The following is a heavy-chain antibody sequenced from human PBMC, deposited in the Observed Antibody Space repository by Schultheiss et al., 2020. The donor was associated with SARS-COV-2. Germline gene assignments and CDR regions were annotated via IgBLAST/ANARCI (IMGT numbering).Heavy chain of an antibody. D-gene: IGHD3-3*01. CDR1: GYTFTSYG. V-gene: IGHV1-18*01. J-gene: IGHJ3*02. CDR2: ISAYNGNT. Sequence: ASVKVSCKASGYTFTSYGISWVRQAPGQGLEWMGWISAYNGNTNYAQKLQGRVTMTTDTSTSTAYMELRSLRSDDTAVYYCARDSVVTIFGVVMDHDAFDIWGQGTMVTVSS. CDR3: ARDSVVTIFGVVMDHDAFDI.